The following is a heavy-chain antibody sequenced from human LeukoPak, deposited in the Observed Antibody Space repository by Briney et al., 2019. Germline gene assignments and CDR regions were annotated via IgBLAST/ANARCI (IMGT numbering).Heavy chain of an antibody. CDR2: ISNSGST. V-gene: IGHV4-59*01. CDR1: GGSISSYY. Sequence: SETLSLTCDVSGGSISSYYWNWLRQPPGKGLEWIGYISNSGSTRSNPSLKSRVAISADTSKNQFSLNLTSVTAAVTAMYYCATKAWGSGTFDIWGRGTMVTVSS. J-gene: IGHJ3*02. D-gene: IGHD7-27*01. CDR3: ATKAWGSGTFDI.